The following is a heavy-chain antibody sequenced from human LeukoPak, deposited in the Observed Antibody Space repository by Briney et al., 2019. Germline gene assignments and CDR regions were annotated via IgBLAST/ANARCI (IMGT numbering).Heavy chain of an antibody. CDR1: GYTFTSYD. V-gene: IGHV1-8*01. J-gene: IGHJ6*02. CDR3: ARRGYAYYYYYGMDV. D-gene: IGHD6-25*01. CDR2: MNPNSGNT. Sequence: ASVKVSCKASGYTFTSYDINWVRQATGQGLEWMGWMNPNSGNTGYAQKFQGRVPMTRNTSISTAYMELSSLRSEDTAVYYCARRGYAYYYYYGMDVWGQGTTVTVSS.